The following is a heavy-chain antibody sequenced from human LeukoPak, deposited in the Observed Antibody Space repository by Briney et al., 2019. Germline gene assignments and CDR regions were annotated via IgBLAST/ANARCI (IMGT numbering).Heavy chain of an antibody. V-gene: IGHV1-2*02. CDR3: ARVAHNYDLLTGYYPYLDYFDF. CDR2: INPNSGGT. Sequence: ASVKVSCKASGYTFSGYYMHWVRQAPGQGLEWMGWINPNSGGTYYAQKFQGRVTMTRDTSISTAYMELSRLRSDDTTVFYCARVAHNYDLLTGYYPYLDYFDFWGQGTLVTVSS. D-gene: IGHD3-9*01. CDR1: GYTFSGYY. J-gene: IGHJ4*02.